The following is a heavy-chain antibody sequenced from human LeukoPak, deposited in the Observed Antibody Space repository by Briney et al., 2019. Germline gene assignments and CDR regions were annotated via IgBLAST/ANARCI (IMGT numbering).Heavy chain of an antibody. CDR2: IRSDGNNE. CDR3: AKRGEAGGNYLYYFDY. D-gene: IGHD1-26*01. V-gene: IGHV3-30*02. Sequence: QSGGSLRLSCAASGFTFSSYGMHWVRQAPGKGLEWVAFIRSDGNNEFYADSVKGRFTISRDNSKNTLYLQMISLRTEDTAVYFCAKRGEAGGNYLYYFDYWGQGTLVTVSS. J-gene: IGHJ4*02. CDR1: GFTFSSYG.